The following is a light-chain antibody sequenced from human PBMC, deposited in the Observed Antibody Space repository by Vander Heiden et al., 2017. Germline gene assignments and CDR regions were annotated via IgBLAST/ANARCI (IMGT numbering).Light chain of an antibody. J-gene: IGLJ3*02. CDR1: SSNIGKSF. V-gene: IGLV1-51*01. CDR3: GTWDSGLSVGV. Sequence: QSVLTQPPSVSAAPGQKVTISCSGSSSNIGKSFVSWYQQFRGTAPKLLIYDNDKQPSGTPARFSGSKSGTSATLDITGLQTGEEADYYCGTWDSGLSVGVFGTGTKLTVL. CDR2: DND.